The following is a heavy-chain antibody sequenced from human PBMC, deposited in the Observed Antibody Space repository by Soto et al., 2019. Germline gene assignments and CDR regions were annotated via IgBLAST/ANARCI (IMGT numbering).Heavy chain of an antibody. D-gene: IGHD2-21*01. CDR1: GFTFSSYS. V-gene: IGHV3-21*01. CDR3: ARYRLAYGGNWVVY. J-gene: IGHJ4*02. Sequence: EVQLVESGGGLVKPGGSLRLSCAASGFTFSSYSMNWVRQAPGKGLEWVSSISSSSSYIYYADSVKGRFTISRDNXXNSLYLQMNSLRAEDTAVYYCARYRLAYGGNWVVYWGQGTLVTVSS. CDR2: ISSSSSYI.